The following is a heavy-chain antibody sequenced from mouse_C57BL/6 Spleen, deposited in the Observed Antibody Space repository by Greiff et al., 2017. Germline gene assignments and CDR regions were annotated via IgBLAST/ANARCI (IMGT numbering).Heavy chain of an antibody. Sequence: VQLQQPGAELVKPGASVKLSCKASGYTFTSYWMHWVKQRPGQGLEWIGMIHPNSGSTNYNEKFKSKATLTVDKSSSTAYMQLSSLTSEDSAVYYGARSGNIYDGYPYAMDYWGQGTSVTVSS. CDR2: IHPNSGST. D-gene: IGHD2-3*01. V-gene: IGHV1-64*01. J-gene: IGHJ4*01. CDR1: GYTFTSYW. CDR3: ARSGNIYDGYPYAMDY.